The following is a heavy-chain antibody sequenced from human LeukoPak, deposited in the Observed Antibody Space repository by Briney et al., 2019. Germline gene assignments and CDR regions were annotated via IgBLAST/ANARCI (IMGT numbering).Heavy chain of an antibody. CDR1: GFSFSSHG. V-gene: IGHV3-30*03. Sequence: PGTSLRLSCVASGFSFSSHGMNWVRQAPGKGLEWVSDIAKDGSEKYYADSVKGRFTLSRDNSKNMLFLQMNFLTVEDTAIYYCAREATWGEWYFCHWGQGTPVTVSS. CDR3: AREATWGEWYFCH. CDR2: IAKDGSEK. J-gene: IGHJ4*02. D-gene: IGHD3-3*01.